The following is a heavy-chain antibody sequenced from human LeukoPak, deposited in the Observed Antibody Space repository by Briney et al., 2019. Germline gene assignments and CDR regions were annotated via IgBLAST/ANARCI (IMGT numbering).Heavy chain of an antibody. CDR3: AKEGSSWSTFDY. CDR2: ISWNSRSI. J-gene: IGHJ4*02. Sequence: PGGSLRLSCAASGFTFNDYAMYWVRQAPGKGLEWVSGISWNSRSIAYADSAKGRFTISRDNAKNSLYLQMNSLRAEDMALYYCAKEGSSWSTFDYWGQGTLVTVSS. CDR1: GFTFNDYA. D-gene: IGHD6-13*01. V-gene: IGHV3-9*03.